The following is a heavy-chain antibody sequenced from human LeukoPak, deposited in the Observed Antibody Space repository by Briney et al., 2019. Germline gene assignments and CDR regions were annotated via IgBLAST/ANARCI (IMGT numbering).Heavy chain of an antibody. CDR1: GFTFSTYA. CDR2: ISGSGAST. D-gene: IGHD1-14*01. J-gene: IGHJ4*02. CDR3: AKAIRQNRDLYDY. V-gene: IGHV3-23*01. Sequence: PGGSLRLPCAASGFTFSTYAMTWVRQAPGKGLEWVSGISGSGASTYYADSVKGRFTISRDNSKNTLYLQMNSLRAEDTALYYCAKAIRQNRDLYDYWGQGTLVTVSS.